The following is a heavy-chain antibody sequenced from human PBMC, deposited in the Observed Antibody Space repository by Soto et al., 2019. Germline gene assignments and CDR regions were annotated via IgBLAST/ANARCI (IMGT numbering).Heavy chain of an antibody. D-gene: IGHD3-16*01. Sequence: PSETLSLTCAVYGGAFGGYYCIFIRHPPFKWREWIVEINHSGSTNYNPSLKSRVTISVDTSKNQFSLKLSSVTAADTAVYYCARERLGELLGMDVWGQGTTVTVSS. J-gene: IGHJ6*02. CDR1: GGAFGGYY. CDR3: ARERLGELLGMDV. CDR2: INHSGST. V-gene: IGHV4-34*01.